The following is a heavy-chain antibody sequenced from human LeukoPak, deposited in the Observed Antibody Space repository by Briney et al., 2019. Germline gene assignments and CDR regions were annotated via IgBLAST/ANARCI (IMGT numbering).Heavy chain of an antibody. V-gene: IGHV4-61*02. J-gene: IGHJ5*02. D-gene: IGHD3-16*01. Sequence: SETLSLTCTVSGGSISSGSYYWSWIRQPAGKGLEWIGRIYTSGSTNYNPSLKSRVTISVDTSKNQFSLKLSSVTAADTAVYYCARFTPQGYGWGGYNWFDPWGQGTLVTVSS. CDR1: GGSISSGSYY. CDR3: ARFTPQGYGWGGYNWFDP. CDR2: IYTSGST.